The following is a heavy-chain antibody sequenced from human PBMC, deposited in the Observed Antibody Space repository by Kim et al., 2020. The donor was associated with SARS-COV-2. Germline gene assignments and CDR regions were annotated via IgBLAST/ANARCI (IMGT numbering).Heavy chain of an antibody. Sequence: GRCTISRDNSKNTLYLQMNSLRAEDTAVYYCAREIGTITIFGVVTDGVDVWGQGTTVTVSS. CDR3: AREIGTITIFGVVTDGVDV. J-gene: IGHJ6*02. V-gene: IGHV3-30*01. D-gene: IGHD3-3*01.